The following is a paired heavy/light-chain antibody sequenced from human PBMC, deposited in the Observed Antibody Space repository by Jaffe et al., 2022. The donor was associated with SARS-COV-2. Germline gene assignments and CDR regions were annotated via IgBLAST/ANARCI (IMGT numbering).Light chain of an antibody. J-gene: IGKJ4*01. CDR1: QSVLYSSNNRNY. V-gene: IGKV4-1*01. CDR2: WAS. CDR3: QQYYSTPLT. Sequence: DIVMTQSPDSLVVSLGERATIHCKSSQSVLYSSNNRNYLAWYQQKPRQPPKLLIYWASTRESGVPDRFSGSGSGTDFTLTISSLQAEDVAVYYCQQYYSTPLTFGGGTKVEIK.
Heavy chain of an antibody. CDR3: ARDRGPVLAATRVIDY. CDR2: IGADNGNT. V-gene: IGHV1-18*01. CDR1: GYTFNIYG. Sequence: QVQLVQSGAEVKKPGASVKVSCKASGYTFNIYGISWVRQAPGQGLEWMGWIGADNGNTNYAQKLQGRVTMTADTSTNTAYMELRTLRSDDTAVYYCARDRGPVLAATRVIDYWGQGTLVTVSS. J-gene: IGHJ4*02. D-gene: IGHD2-15*01.